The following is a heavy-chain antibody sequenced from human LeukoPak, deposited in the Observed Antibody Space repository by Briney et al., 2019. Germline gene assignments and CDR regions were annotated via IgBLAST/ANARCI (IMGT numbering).Heavy chain of an antibody. J-gene: IGHJ4*02. Sequence: ASVKVSCKASGYTFSNYYMHWVRQAPGQGLEWMGISNPSGGSTNNAQKFQGRVSMTRDTSTSTVYMELSSLRSEDTAVYYCARDLGGSGSFWGQGTLVTVSS. CDR2: SNPSGGST. V-gene: IGHV1-46*01. D-gene: IGHD3-10*01. CDR3: ARDLGGSGSF. CDR1: GYTFSNYY.